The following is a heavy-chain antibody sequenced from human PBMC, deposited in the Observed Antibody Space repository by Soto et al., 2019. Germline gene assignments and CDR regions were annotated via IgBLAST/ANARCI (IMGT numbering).Heavy chain of an antibody. CDR3: AHRPPFVEPYYFDY. J-gene: IGHJ4*02. CDR2: IYWDDDK. CDR1: GFSLSTSGVG. V-gene: IGHV2-5*02. D-gene: IGHD3-10*01. Sequence: QITLKESGPTLVKPTQTLTLTCTFSGFSLSTSGVGVGWIRQPPGKALEWLALIYWDDDKRYSPSLKSRLTITKDTTKNQVVLTMTNMDPVDTATYYCAHRPPFVEPYYFDYWGQGTLVTVSS.